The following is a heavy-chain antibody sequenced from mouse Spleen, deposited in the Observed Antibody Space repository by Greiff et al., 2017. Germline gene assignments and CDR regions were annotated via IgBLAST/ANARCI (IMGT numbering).Heavy chain of an antibody. V-gene: IGHV3-1*01. CDR3: ARDQNYGDYGGFAY. CDR1: GYSITSGYD. CDR2: ISYSGST. Sequence: VQLQQSGPGMVKPSQSLSLTCTVTGYSITSGYDWHWIRHFPGNKLEWMGYISYSGSTNYNPSLKSRISITHDTSKNHFFLKLNSVTTEDTATYYCARDQNYGDYGGFAYWGQGTLVTVSA. D-gene: IGHD2-13*01. J-gene: IGHJ3*01.